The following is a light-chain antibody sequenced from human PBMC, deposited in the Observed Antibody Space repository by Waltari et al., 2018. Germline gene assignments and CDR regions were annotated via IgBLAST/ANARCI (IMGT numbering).Light chain of an antibody. CDR3: QQYGSSPT. CDR2: GAS. Sequence: EIVLTQSPGTLSLSPGERATLSCRASQSVSSNYLAWYQQDPGQAPRLLIYGASSRAAGIPDRFSGSGSGNDFTLTISRLEPEDFAVYYCQQYGSSPTFGQGTKVDIK. J-gene: IGKJ1*01. CDR1: QSVSSNY. V-gene: IGKV3-20*01.